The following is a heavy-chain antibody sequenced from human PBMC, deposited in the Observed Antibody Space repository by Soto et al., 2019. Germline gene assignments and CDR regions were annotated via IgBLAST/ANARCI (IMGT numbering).Heavy chain of an antibody. D-gene: IGHD6-19*01. J-gene: IGHJ6*02. CDR3: GAVEAHYYYYGMDV. Sequence: QVQLVQSGAEVKKPGSSVKVSCKASGGTFSSYAISWVRQAPGQGLEWMGGIIPIFGTAKYAQKFQGRVTITADESTSTASMALSSLRSEDTAVYYCGAVEAHYYYYGMDVWGQGTTVTVSS. V-gene: IGHV1-69*12. CDR1: GGTFSSYA. CDR2: IIPIFGTA.